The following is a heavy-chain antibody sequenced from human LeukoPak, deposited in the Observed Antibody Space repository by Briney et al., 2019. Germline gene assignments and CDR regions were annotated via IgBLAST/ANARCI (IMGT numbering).Heavy chain of an antibody. D-gene: IGHD2-21*02. CDR3: AKDGTGCGGDCYSDY. V-gene: IGHV3-23*01. J-gene: IGHJ4*02. CDR1: GFTFSNYG. CDR2: ISGSGGST. Sequence: GGSLRLSCAASGFTFSNYGMSWVRQAPGKGLEWVSAISGSGGSTYYADSVKGRFTISRDNSKNTLYLQMNSLRAEDTAVYYCAKDGTGCGGDCYSDYWGQGTLLTVSS.